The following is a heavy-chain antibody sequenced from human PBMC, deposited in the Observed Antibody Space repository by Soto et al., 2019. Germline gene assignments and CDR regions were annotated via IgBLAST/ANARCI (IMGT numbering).Heavy chain of an antibody. Sequence: SETLSLTCTVSGGPISSSSYYWGWIRQPPGKGLEWIGSIYYSGSTYYNPSLKSRVTISVDTSKNQFSLKLSSVTAADTAVYYCARLAAAGLSRYYYYGMDVWGQGTTVTVSS. CDR1: GGPISSSSYY. D-gene: IGHD6-13*01. J-gene: IGHJ6*02. CDR2: IYYSGST. V-gene: IGHV4-39*01. CDR3: ARLAAAGLSRYYYYGMDV.